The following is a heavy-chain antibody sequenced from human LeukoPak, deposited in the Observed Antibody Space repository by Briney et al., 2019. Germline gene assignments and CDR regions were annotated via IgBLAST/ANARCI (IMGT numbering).Heavy chain of an antibody. CDR3: ARDQGDGYNPRPFDY. V-gene: IGHV4-61*02. J-gene: IGHJ4*02. CDR1: GGSISSGSYY. D-gene: IGHD5-24*01. CDR2: TKTSGRT. Sequence: SQTLSLTCTDSGGSISSGSYYWSWIRQPAGKGLEWIGRTKTSGRTNYNPSLKSRVTISVDTSKNQFSLQLSSVTAAGTAVYYCARDQGDGYNPRPFDYWGRGALVTVSS.